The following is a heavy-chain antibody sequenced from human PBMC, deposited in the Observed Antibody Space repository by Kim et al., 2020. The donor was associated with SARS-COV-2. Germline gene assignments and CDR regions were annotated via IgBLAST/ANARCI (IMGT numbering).Heavy chain of an antibody. J-gene: IGHJ4*02. CDR1: GFTFSSYS. CDR3: ARDGSGYDWSADY. CDR2: ISSSSSYI. D-gene: IGHD5-12*01. Sequence: GGSLRLSCAASGFTFSSYSMNWVRQAPGKGLEWVSSISSSSSYIYYADSVKGRFTISRDNAKNSLYLQMNSLRAEDTAVYYCARDGSGYDWSADYWGQGTLVTVSS. V-gene: IGHV3-21*01.